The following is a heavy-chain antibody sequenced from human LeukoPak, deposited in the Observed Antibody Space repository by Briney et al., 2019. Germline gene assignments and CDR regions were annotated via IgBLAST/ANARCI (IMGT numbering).Heavy chain of an antibody. V-gene: IGHV4-39*07. J-gene: IGHJ4*02. Sequence: SETLSLTCTVSGGSIISYYWSWIRQPPGKGLEWIGSIYYSGSIYYNPSLKSRVTISVDTSKNQISLKLSSVTAADTAVYYCARGFYRHYYGSGSYYPGDYWGQGTLVTVSS. CDR2: IYYSGSI. CDR1: GGSIISYY. D-gene: IGHD3-10*01. CDR3: ARGFYRHYYGSGSYYPGDY.